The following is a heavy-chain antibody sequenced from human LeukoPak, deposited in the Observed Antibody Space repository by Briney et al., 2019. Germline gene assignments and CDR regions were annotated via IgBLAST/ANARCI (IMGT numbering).Heavy chain of an antibody. V-gene: IGHV3-23*01. CDR2: ISGSGGST. D-gene: IGHD3-10*01. CDR3: ASDLKWFGEFDY. CDR1: GFTFSSYG. J-gene: IGHJ4*02. Sequence: PGGSLRLSCAASGFTFSSYGMSWVRQAPGKGLEWVSAISGSGGSTYYADSVKGRFTISRDNSKNTLYLQINSLRAEDTAVYYCASDLKWFGEFDYWGQGTLVTVSS.